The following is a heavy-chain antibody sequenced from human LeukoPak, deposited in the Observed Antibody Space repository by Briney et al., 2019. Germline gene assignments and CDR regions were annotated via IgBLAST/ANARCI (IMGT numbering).Heavy chain of an antibody. J-gene: IGHJ4*02. Sequence: PSGTLSLTCTVSGVSIFSSYWNWVRQPPGKGLEWIGYVHYSGSTNYNPSLKSRVTISVDTSKSQFSLKLSSATAADTAVYYCATGRSIRYFDYWGQGTLVTVSS. CDR1: GVSIFSSY. V-gene: IGHV4-59*12. CDR3: ATGRSIRYFDY. D-gene: IGHD3-9*01. CDR2: VHYSGST.